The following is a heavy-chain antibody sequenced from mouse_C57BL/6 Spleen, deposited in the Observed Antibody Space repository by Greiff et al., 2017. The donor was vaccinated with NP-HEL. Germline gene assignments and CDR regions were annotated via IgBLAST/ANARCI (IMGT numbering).Heavy chain of an antibody. J-gene: IGHJ4*01. Sequence: QVQLQQPGTELVKPGASVKLSCKASGYTFTSYWMHWVKQRPGQGLEWIGNINPSNGGTTYNEKFKSKATLTVDKSSSTAYMQLSSLTSEDSAVYYCARGPYGNYDAMDYWGQGTSVTVSS. CDR2: INPSNGGT. CDR3: ARGPYGNYDAMDY. D-gene: IGHD2-1*01. V-gene: IGHV1-53*01. CDR1: GYTFTSYW.